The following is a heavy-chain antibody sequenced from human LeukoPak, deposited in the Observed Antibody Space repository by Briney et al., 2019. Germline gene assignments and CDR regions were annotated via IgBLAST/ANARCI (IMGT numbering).Heavy chain of an antibody. J-gene: IGHJ4*02. V-gene: IGHV1-8*03. CDR1: GYTFTSYD. D-gene: IGHD6-19*01. Sequence: ASVKVSCKASGYTFTSYDINWVRQATGQGLEWMGWMNPNSGNTGYAQKFQGRVTITRNTSISTAYMELSSLRSEDTAVYYCARVPVAGFGPNFDYWGQGTLVTVSS. CDR3: ARVPVAGFGPNFDY. CDR2: MNPNSGNT.